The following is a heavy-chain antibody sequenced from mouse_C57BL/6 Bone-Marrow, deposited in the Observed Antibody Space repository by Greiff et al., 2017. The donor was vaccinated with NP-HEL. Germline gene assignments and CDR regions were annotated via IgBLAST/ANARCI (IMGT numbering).Heavy chain of an antibody. CDR2: IDPENGDT. Sequence: EVQLHQSGAELVRPGASVKLSCTASGFNIKDDYMHWVKQRPEQGLEWIGWIDPENGDTEYASKFQGKATITADTSSNTAYLQLSSLTSEDTAVYYCTTEELDYWGQGTTLTVSS. V-gene: IGHV14-4*01. CDR3: TTEELDY. CDR1: GFNIKDDY. J-gene: IGHJ2*01.